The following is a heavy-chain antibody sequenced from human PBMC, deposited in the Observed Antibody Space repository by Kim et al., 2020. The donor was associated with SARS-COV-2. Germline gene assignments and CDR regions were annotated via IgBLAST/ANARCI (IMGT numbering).Heavy chain of an antibody. Sequence: SETLSLTCTVSGGSISSSSYYWGWIRQPPGKGLEWIGSIYYSGSTYYNPSLKSRVTISVDTSKNQFSLKLSSVTAADTAVYYCARIQLWFSDGYYYYGMDVWGQGTTVTVSS. V-gene: IGHV4-39*01. J-gene: IGHJ6*02. CDR2: IYYSGST. D-gene: IGHD5-18*01. CDR1: GGSISSSSYY. CDR3: ARIQLWFSDGYYYYGMDV.